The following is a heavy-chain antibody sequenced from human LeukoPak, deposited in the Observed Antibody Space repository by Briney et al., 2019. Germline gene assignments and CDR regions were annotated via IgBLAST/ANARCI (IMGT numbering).Heavy chain of an antibody. J-gene: IGHJ4*02. CDR1: GFTFSSYG. D-gene: IGHD3-10*01. CDR2: IWYDGSNK. V-gene: IGHV3-33*01. Sequence: PGRSLRLSCAASGFTFSSYGMHWVRQAPGKGLEWVAVIWYDGSNKYYADSVKGRFTISGDNSKNTLYLQMNSLRAEDTAVYYCATLNAGNNYWGQGTLVTVSS. CDR3: ATLNAGNNY.